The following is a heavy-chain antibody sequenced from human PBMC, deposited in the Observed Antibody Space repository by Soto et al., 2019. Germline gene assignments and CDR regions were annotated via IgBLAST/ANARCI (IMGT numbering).Heavy chain of an antibody. D-gene: IGHD6-19*01. CDR3: ARYYRGSGRYFFDY. V-gene: IGHV3-7*03. J-gene: IGHJ4*02. CDR1: GFTFISSF. Sequence: GGSLRLSCVASGFTFISSFMGWIRQAPGKGLEWVANINQAGGVTYYVDSVEGRFTISRDNTKDSLYLQMNSLRGEDTAIYYCARYYRGSGRYFFDYWGQGTPVTVSS. CDR2: INQAGGVT.